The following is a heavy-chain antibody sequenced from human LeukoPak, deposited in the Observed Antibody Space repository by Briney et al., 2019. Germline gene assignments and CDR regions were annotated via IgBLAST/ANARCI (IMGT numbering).Heavy chain of an antibody. CDR1: GYTLTELS. D-gene: IGHD6-13*01. J-gene: IGHJ4*02. Sequence: ASVTVSFTVSGYTLTELSMHWVRQAPGKGLEWMGGFDPEDGETIYAQKFQGRVTMTEDTSTDTAYMELSSLRSEDTAVYYCATVFGTRIAAAGGIFDYWGQGTLVTVSS. CDR3: ATVFGTRIAAAGGIFDY. CDR2: FDPEDGET. V-gene: IGHV1-24*01.